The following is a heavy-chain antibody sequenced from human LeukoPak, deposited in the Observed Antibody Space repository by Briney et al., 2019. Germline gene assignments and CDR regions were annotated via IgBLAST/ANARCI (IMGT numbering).Heavy chain of an antibody. CDR2: IYYSGST. V-gene: IGHV4-39*01. J-gene: IGHJ3*02. CDR1: GGSISSSSYY. D-gene: IGHD3-22*01. Sequence: SETLSLTCTVSGGSISSSSYYWGWIRQPPGKGLEWIGSIYYSGSTYYNPSLKSRVTISVDTSKNQFSLKLSSVTAADTAVYYCARHPHSSGYYLDAFDIWGQGTMVTVSS. CDR3: ARHPHSSGYYLDAFDI.